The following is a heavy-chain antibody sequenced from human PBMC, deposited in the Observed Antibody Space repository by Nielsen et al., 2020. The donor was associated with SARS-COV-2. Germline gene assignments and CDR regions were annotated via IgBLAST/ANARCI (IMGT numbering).Heavy chain of an antibody. D-gene: IGHD5-24*01. V-gene: IGHV3-30*18. CDR3: AKDRSDGWFDP. Sequence: WILQPPGKGLEWVAVISYDGSNKYYADSVKGRFTISRDNSKNTLYLQMNSLRAEDTAVYYCAKDRSDGWFDPWGQGTLVTVSS. J-gene: IGHJ5*02. CDR2: ISYDGSNK.